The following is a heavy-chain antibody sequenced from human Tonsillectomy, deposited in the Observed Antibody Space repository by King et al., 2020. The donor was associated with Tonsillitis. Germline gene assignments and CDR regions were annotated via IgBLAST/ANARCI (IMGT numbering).Heavy chain of an antibody. J-gene: IGHJ4*02. V-gene: IGHV3-30*18. CDR3: AKDNTAAGTCYFDY. D-gene: IGHD6-13*01. Sequence: QVQLVESGGGVVQPGRSLRLSCAASGFTFSSYGMHWVRQAPGKGLEWVAVISYDGSNKYYADSVKGRFTISRDNSKNTLYLQMNSLRAEDTAVYYCAKDNTAAGTCYFDYWGQGTLVTVSS. CDR2: ISYDGSNK. CDR1: GFTFSSYG.